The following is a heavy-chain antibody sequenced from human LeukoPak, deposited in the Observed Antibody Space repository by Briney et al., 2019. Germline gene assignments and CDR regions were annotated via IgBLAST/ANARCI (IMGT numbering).Heavy chain of an antibody. Sequence: GGSLRLSCAASGFTFSSYGMHWVRQAPGKGLEWVAVISYNGSDKYYADYVKGRFTITRDNPKNTMYLQLNSLRVEDTAVYYCAKEHGDRGYYYYGMNVWGQGTTVAVSS. CDR1: GFTFSSYG. CDR3: AKEHGDRGYYYYGMNV. CDR2: ISYNGSDK. D-gene: IGHD4-17*01. J-gene: IGHJ6*02. V-gene: IGHV3-30*18.